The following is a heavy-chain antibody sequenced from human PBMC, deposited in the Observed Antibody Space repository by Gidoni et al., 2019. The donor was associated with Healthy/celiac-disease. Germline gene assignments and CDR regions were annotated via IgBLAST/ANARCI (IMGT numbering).Heavy chain of an antibody. CDR2: IIPNHGIA. Sequence: GGTISRYTISWVQQAPGQGLEWMGRIIPNHGIANYAQKFQSRDTITADKSTGTAYMELRSLRSEDTAVYYCARTSSGIAVAWGQGTLVTVSS. CDR3: ARTSSGIAVA. J-gene: IGHJ5*02. CDR1: GGTISRYT. D-gene: IGHD6-19*01. V-gene: IGHV1-69*02.